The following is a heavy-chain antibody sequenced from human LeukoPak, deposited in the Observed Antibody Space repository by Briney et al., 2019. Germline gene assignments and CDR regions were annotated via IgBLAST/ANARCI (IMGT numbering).Heavy chain of an antibody. J-gene: IGHJ5*02. V-gene: IGHV3-23*01. CDR3: ANLNVP. CDR1: GLTFSEYA. CDR2: ITAGGSHT. D-gene: IGHD1-1*01. Sequence: GGSLRLSCTASGLTFSEYAMAWVRQAPGKGLEWVSTITAGGSHTYYPDSVKGRFTISRDNSKNTLYLQMNSLRVEDTAVYYCANLNVPWGQGTLVTVSS.